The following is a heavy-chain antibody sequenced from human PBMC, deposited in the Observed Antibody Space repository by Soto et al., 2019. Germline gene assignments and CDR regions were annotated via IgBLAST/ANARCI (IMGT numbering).Heavy chain of an antibody. J-gene: IGHJ4*02. Sequence: QLQLQESGPGLVKPSETLSLTCTVSGGSISSSSYYWGWIRQPPGKGLEWIGSIYYSESTYYNPSLKSRVTISVDTSKNQFSLKLGSVTAADTAVYYCARGREFLEWLNFGFDYWGQGTLVTVSS. CDR1: GGSISSSSYY. CDR3: ARGREFLEWLNFGFDY. CDR2: IYYSEST. V-gene: IGHV4-39*01. D-gene: IGHD3-3*01.